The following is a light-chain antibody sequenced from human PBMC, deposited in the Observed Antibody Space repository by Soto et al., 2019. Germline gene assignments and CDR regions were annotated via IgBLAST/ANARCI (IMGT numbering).Light chain of an antibody. CDR2: QAS. CDR3: QQYSSHST. Sequence: IQMTQSTSTLSASVGDRVTITVRASQSTSSYLAWYQQKPGKAPKLLIYQASSLENGVPSRFSGSGSGTEFSHTISSLQPDDFATYYCQQYSSHSTFGQGTKV. V-gene: IGKV1-5*03. J-gene: IGKJ1*01. CDR1: QSTSSY.